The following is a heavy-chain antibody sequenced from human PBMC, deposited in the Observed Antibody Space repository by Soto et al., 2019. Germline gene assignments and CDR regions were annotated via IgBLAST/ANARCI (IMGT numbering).Heavy chain of an antibody. V-gene: IGHV4-34*01. Sequence: SETLSLTCAVYGGSFSGYYWSWIRQPPGKGLEWIGEINHSGSTNYNPSLKSRVTISVDTSKNQFSLKLSSVTAADTAVYYCAIETTDAFDIWGQGTMVTVSS. CDR2: INHSGST. CDR1: GGSFSGYY. J-gene: IGHJ3*02. CDR3: AIETTDAFDI.